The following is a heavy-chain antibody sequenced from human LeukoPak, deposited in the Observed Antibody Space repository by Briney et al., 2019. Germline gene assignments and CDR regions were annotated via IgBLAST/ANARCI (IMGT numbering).Heavy chain of an antibody. D-gene: IGHD3-16*01. V-gene: IGHV4-4*02. Sequence: SENLSLTCAVSGVSISSSSWWSWVRQPPEKGLEWVGEIYHSGITNYNPSLRSRVTTSIDKSQNQFSLQLHSVTAADTAVYYCARRGGVTSGNFYVNYFDYWGQGVLVTVSS. CDR3: ARRGGVTSGNFYVNYFDY. CDR2: IYHSGIT. J-gene: IGHJ4*02. CDR1: GVSISSSSW.